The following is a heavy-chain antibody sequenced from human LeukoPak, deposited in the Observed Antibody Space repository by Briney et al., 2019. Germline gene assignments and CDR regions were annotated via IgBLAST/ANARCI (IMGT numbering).Heavy chain of an antibody. Sequence: ASVKVSCRAPGYTFTSYGISWVRQAPGQGLEWMGWISPYNGNTNYAQKFQGRVTMTTDTSTSTAYMDLRSLRSDDTAVYYCARDIWFGDFDYWGQGTTVTVSS. V-gene: IGHV1-18*01. CDR1: GYTFTSYG. CDR2: ISPYNGNT. J-gene: IGHJ4*03. CDR3: ARDIWFGDFDY. D-gene: IGHD3-10*01.